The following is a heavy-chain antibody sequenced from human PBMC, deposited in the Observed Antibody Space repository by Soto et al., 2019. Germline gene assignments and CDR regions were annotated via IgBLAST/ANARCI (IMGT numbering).Heavy chain of an antibody. J-gene: IGHJ5*02. Sequence: LSLTCIVSGGSISEKYWNWVRQPPGKGLEWIGLIFANGHTDYNPSLKSRVTMSVDASKNQFSLRLTSMTAADTAVYYCVASLAASGLNWLDPWGRGTLVTVSS. CDR2: IFANGHT. V-gene: IGHV4-4*07. CDR3: VASLAASGLNWLDP. D-gene: IGHD6-13*01. CDR1: GGSISEKY.